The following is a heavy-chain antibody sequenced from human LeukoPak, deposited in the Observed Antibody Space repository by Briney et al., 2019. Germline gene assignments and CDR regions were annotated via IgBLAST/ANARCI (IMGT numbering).Heavy chain of an antibody. Sequence: GESLKISCKGSGYSFTSYWIGRVRQMSGKGLEWMLIIYPGDSDIRYSPFFQGQVTISADKSISTAYLQWSSLKASDTAMYYCARRGSSTPHFDFWGQGTLVTVSS. CDR3: ARRGSSTPHFDF. D-gene: IGHD2-2*01. CDR1: GYSFTSYW. J-gene: IGHJ4*02. CDR2: IYPGDSDI. V-gene: IGHV5-51*01.